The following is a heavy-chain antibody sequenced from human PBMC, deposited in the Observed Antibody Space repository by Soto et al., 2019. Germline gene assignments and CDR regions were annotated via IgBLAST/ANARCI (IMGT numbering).Heavy chain of an antibody. J-gene: IGHJ6*02. D-gene: IGHD6-13*01. CDR2: IDPSDSYT. Sequence: GESLKISCKGSGYSFTSYCISWARQMPWKGLEWMGRIDPSDSYTNYSPSFQGNVTISADKSISTAYLQWSSLKASDTAMYYCPRRYSNFHYYGMDVWGQGTPVTVSS. V-gene: IGHV5-10-1*01. CDR1: GYSFTSYC. CDR3: PRRYSNFHYYGMDV.